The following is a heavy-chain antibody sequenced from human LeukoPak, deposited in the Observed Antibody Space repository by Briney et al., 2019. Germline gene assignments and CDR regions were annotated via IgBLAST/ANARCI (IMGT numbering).Heavy chain of an antibody. CDR3: ARVLVMVAATRGGWFDP. V-gene: IGHV4-34*01. CDR2: INHSRST. D-gene: IGHD2-15*01. J-gene: IGHJ5*02. Sequence: PSETLSLTCAVYGGSFSGYYWSWIRQPPGKGLEWIGEINHSRSTNYNPSLKSRVTISVDTSKNQFSLKLSSVTAADTAVYYCARVLVMVAATRGGWFDPWGQGTLVTVSS. CDR1: GGSFSGYY.